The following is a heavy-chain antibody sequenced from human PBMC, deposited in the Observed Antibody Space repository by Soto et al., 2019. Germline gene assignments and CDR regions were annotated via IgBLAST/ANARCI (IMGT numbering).Heavy chain of an antibody. CDR1: GFTFSSYW. V-gene: IGHV3-7*05. CDR3: AREDGRNTMDV. J-gene: IGHJ6*02. CDR2: INQDGGDQ. Sequence: GGSLRLSCEASGFTFSSYWITWVRQAPEKGLEWVANINQDGGDQYHADSVKGRFTISRDNAKNSLYLQMNSLRAEDTGVYYCAREDGRNTMDVWGQGTTVTVSS. D-gene: IGHD2-2*02.